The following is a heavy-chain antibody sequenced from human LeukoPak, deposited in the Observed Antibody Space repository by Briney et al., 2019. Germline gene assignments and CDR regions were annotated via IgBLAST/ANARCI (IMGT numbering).Heavy chain of an antibody. CDR2: MYSSGS. D-gene: IGHD3-10*01. Sequence: SSETLSLTCTVSGGSISSYYLSWIRQTAGKGLEWIGRMYSSGSNYNPSLKSRVTMSIDTSTNQLSLKLSSVTAADTAVYYCARDSGTTGEVKFDPWGQGTLVTVSS. V-gene: IGHV4-4*07. J-gene: IGHJ5*02. CDR3: ARDSGTTGEVKFDP. CDR1: GGSISSYY.